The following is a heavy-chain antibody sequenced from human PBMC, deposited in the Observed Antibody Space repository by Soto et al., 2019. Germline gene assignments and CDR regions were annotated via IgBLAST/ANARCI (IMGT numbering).Heavy chain of an antibody. CDR1: GGSISDYY. Sequence: SETLSLTCTVSGGSISDYYWSWIRQPPGKGLKWVGYIYYTGTTTYNPSLKSRLTLSVDTSKNQFSLKLRSVSAADTAVYYCARLGRWLQALDSWGQGTLVTVPQ. D-gene: IGHD5-12*01. J-gene: IGHJ4*02. V-gene: IGHV4-59*08. CDR2: IYYTGTT. CDR3: ARLGRWLQALDS.